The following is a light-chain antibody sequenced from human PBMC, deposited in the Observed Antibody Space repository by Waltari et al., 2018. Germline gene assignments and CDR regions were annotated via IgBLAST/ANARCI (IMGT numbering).Light chain of an antibody. J-gene: IGKJ5*01. CDR3: QQQYTAPIT. CDR1: QSVLHSSKNKNY. Sequence: DIVMTQSPDSLAVSLGERATINCKSSQSVLHSSKNKNYLAWYQQKPGQPLKLLMYWASNRESGVPDRFSGSESGKECTLTRSSQQAEDVAVYYGQQQYTAPITCGQGTRLDIK. V-gene: IGKV4-1*01. CDR2: WAS.